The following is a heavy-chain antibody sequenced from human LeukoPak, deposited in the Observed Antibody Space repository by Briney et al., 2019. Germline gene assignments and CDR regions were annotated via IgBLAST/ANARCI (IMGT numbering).Heavy chain of an antibody. CDR2: ISSSSSYI. J-gene: IGHJ6*03. Sequence: GGSLRLSCAASGFSFSSYSMNWVRQAPGKGLEWVSYISSSSSYIYYADSVKGRFTISRDNAKNSLYLQMNSLRAEDTAVYYCARDVRDYYGSRRMDVWGKGTTMTVSS. CDR3: ARDVRDYYGSRRMDV. V-gene: IGHV3-21*01. CDR1: GFSFSSYS. D-gene: IGHD3-10*01.